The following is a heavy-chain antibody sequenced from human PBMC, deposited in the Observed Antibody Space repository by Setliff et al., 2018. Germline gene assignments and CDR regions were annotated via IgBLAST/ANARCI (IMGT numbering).Heavy chain of an antibody. V-gene: IGHV3-23*01. D-gene: IGHD6-19*01. CDR1: GFTFSSYA. CDR2: ISGYGSRT. J-gene: IGHJ4*02. Sequence: GGSLRLSCAASGFTFSSYAMTWVRQAPGKGLEWVSGISGYGSRTYYADSVKGRSTISRDNSKKTLYLQMNSLRAEDTAVYYCVNHNPARWAVTGTPLDQWGQGTLVTVSS. CDR3: VNHNPARWAVTGTPLDQ.